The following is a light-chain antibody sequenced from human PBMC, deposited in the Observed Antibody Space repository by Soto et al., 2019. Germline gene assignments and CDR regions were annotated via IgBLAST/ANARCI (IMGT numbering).Light chain of an antibody. CDR3: QQYGSSPPIT. CDR2: GAS. CDR1: QSVSSN. J-gene: IGKJ5*01. V-gene: IGKV3-20*01. Sequence: DIVMTQSPATLSLSPGERATLSCRASQSVSSNLAWYQQKPGQAPRLLIYGASSRATGIPDRFSGSGSGTDFTLTISRQEPEDFAVYYCQQYGSSPPITFGQGTRLEIK.